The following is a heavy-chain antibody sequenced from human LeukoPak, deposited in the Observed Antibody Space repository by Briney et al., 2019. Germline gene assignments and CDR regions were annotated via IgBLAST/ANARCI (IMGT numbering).Heavy chain of an antibody. CDR3: ARDFGCSSTSCYHDFQH. CDR2: ISAYNGNT. D-gene: IGHD2-2*01. CDR1: GYTFNSYG. Sequence: ASVKVSCKASGYTFNSYGISWVRQAPGQGLEWMGWISAYNGNTNYAQKLQGRVTMTTDTSTSTAYMELRSLRSDDTAVYYCARDFGCSSTSCYHDFQHWGQGTLVTVSS. J-gene: IGHJ1*01. V-gene: IGHV1-18*04.